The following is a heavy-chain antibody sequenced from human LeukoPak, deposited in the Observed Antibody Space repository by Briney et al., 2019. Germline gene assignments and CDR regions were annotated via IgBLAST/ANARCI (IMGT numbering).Heavy chain of an antibody. V-gene: IGHV1-69*01. J-gene: IGHJ3*02. CDR1: GGGFTFTSHA. CDR3: AGFFYDNSGDAFDI. D-gene: IGHD3-22*01. Sequence: ASVKVSCKASGGGFTFTSHAISWVRQAPGQGLEWMGGLIPIYGSPNYAQTFQGRVTITSDESARTVYMELSSLRPEDSAVHYCAGFFYDNSGDAFDIWGQGTVVTVSS. CDR2: LIPIYGSP.